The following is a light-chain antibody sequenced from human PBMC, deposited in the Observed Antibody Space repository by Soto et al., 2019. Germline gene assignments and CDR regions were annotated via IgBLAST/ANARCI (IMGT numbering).Light chain of an antibody. J-gene: IGKJ1*01. V-gene: IGKV1-5*01. CDR3: QLYNRNTWS. CDR1: QSVGTW. CDR2: GAS. Sequence: DIQMTQSPSTLSASVGGRVTITCRASQSVGTWVAWYQQKPGKAPKLLIYGASNLESGVPSRFSGSESGTDFTLTITALQPDDFANYFCQLYNRNTWSFGPGTKV.